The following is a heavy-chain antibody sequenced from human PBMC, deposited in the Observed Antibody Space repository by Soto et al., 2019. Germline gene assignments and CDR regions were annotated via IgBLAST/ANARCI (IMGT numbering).Heavy chain of an antibody. V-gene: IGHV1-3*02. J-gene: IGHJ6*02. CDR1: GYTFTSYA. CDR2: SNAGNGNT. D-gene: IGHD3-3*01. CDR3: ARGRSGYYIDYGMDV. Sequence: RASVKVSCKASGYTFTSYAMHWVRQAPGQRLEWMGWSNAGNGNTKYSQEFQGRVTITRDTSASTAYMELSSLRSEDMAVYYCARGRSGYYIDYGMDVWGQRTTVTVSS.